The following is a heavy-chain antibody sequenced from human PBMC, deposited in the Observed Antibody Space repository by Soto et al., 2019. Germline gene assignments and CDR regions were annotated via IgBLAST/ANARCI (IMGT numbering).Heavy chain of an antibody. CDR3: ARGPLVRGIKNWFDP. J-gene: IGHJ5*02. V-gene: IGHV4-30-2*01. D-gene: IGHD3-10*01. CDR1: GDPMSSGGYS. CDR2: IYHSGSS. Sequence: QLQLQESGSGLVKPSQTLSLTCAVSGDPMSSGGYSWSWIRQPPGKGLEWIGYIYHSGSSYYNPSLKSRVTISVDMSKNQFSLNLSSVTAADSAVYYCARGPLVRGIKNWFDPWGQGTLVTVSS.